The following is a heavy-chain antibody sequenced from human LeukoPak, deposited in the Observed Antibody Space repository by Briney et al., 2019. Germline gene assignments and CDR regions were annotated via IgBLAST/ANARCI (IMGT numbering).Heavy chain of an antibody. CDR1: GFTFSIYW. CDR3: ARDLYSYGANQDDY. CDR2: IKQDVVDK. V-gene: IGHV3-7*01. Sequence: GGSLRLSCATSGFTFSIYWVNCVRQAPGKGLEWVANIKQDVVDKYYVDSVKGRFTISRDNAKRSLYLQMNSLRAEDTAVYYCARDLYSYGANQDDYWGQGTLVTVSS. D-gene: IGHD5-18*01. J-gene: IGHJ4*02.